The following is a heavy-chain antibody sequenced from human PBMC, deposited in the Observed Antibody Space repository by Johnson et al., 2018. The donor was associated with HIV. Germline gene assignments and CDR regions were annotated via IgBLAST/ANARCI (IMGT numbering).Heavy chain of an antibody. Sequence: QLVESGGGLVQPGKSLRLSCVASAFAFSSYAMHWVRQTPGKGLEWVAVISSDGSNKYFADSVKGRFIISRDNSKNTLYLQMNSLTTEDTAVYYCARGGRYSESVNDAHDIWGQGTKVTVSS. CDR1: AFAFSSYA. D-gene: IGHD1-26*01. J-gene: IGHJ3*02. CDR2: ISSDGSNK. V-gene: IGHV3-30*04. CDR3: ARGGRYSESVNDAHDI.